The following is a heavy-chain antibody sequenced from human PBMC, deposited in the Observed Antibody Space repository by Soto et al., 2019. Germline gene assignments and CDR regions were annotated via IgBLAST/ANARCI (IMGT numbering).Heavy chain of an antibody. CDR2: IGTAGDT. D-gene: IGHD3-3*01. V-gene: IGHV3-13*01. J-gene: IGHJ6*03. CDR1: GFTFSSYD. Sequence: EVQLVESGGGLVQPGGSLRLSCAASGFTFSSYDMHWVRQATGKGLEWVSAIGTAGDTYYPGSVKGGFTISRENAKNYLYLQMNSLRLGDTAVYYCARGVTYYDFWSGFDNYYYLDVWGKGTTVTVSS. CDR3: ARGVTYYDFWSGFDNYYYLDV.